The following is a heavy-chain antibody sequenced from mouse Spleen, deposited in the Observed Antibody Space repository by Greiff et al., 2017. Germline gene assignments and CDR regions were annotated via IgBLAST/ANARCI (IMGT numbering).Heavy chain of an antibody. J-gene: IGHJ2*01. D-gene: IGHD2-12*01. CDR2: IYPGSGST. CDR1: GYTFTSYW. Sequence: QVQLQQPGAELVKPGASVKMSCKASGYTFTSYWITWVKQRPGQGLEWIGDIYPGSGSTNYNEKFKSKATLTVDTSSSTAYMQLSSLTSEDSAVYYCARCNYSYYHFDYWGQGTTLTVSS. V-gene: IGHV1-55*01. CDR3: ARCNYSYYHFDY.